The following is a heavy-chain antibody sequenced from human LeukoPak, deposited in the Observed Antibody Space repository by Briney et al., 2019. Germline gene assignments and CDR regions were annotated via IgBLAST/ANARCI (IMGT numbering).Heavy chain of an antibody. J-gene: IGHJ4*02. CDR3: ARLTSIAAAGTLL. CDR2: IYTSGST. V-gene: IGHV4-61*02. CDR1: GGSISSGSYY. D-gene: IGHD6-13*01. Sequence: PSQTLSLTCTVSGGSISSGSYYWSWIRQPAGKGLEWIGRIYTSGSTNYNPSLKSRVTISVDTSKNQFSLKLSSVTAADTAVYYCARLTSIAAAGTLLWGQGTLVTVSS.